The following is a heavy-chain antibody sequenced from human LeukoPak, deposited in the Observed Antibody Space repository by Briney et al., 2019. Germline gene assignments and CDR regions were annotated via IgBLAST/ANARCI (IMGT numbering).Heavy chain of an antibody. CDR2: ISSSSSYI. D-gene: IGHD3-3*01. V-gene: IGHV3-21*01. Sequence: GGSLRLSCAASGLTFSSYSMNWVRQAPGKGLEWVSSISSSSSYIYYADSVKGRFTISRDNAKNSLYLQTNSLRAEDTAVYYCARDHLYYDFREVAAFDIWGQGTMVTVSS. CDR1: GLTFSSYS. J-gene: IGHJ3*02. CDR3: ARDHLYYDFREVAAFDI.